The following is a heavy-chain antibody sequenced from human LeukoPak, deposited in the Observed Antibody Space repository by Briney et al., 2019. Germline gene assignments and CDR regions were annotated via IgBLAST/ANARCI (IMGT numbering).Heavy chain of an antibody. CDR3: ARGTRGYSYGYYFDY. Sequence: SVKVSCKASGGTFSSYAISWVRQAPGQGLEWMGGIIPIFGTANYAQKFQGRVTITADESTSTAYMELSSLRSEDTAVYYCARGTRGYSYGYYFDYWAREPWSPSPQ. V-gene: IGHV1-69*13. CDR1: GGTFSSYA. J-gene: IGHJ4*02. CDR2: IIPIFGTA. D-gene: IGHD5-18*01.